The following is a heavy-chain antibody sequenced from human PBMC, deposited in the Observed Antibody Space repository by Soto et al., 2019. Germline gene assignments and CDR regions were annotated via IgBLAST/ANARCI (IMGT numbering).Heavy chain of an antibody. V-gene: IGHV3-33*08. CDR2: IWYNGSNK. J-gene: IGHJ4*02. Sequence: GGSPRLSCAASGFTVCSYAMSGVRQDPGKGLEWVAVIWYNGSNKYYADSVKGRFTISRDNSKNTLYLQMNSLRAEDTAVYYCAGTNRKDTSLLDYWGQGTLVTVSS. CDR3: AGTNRKDTSLLDY. CDR1: GFTVCSYA. D-gene: IGHD2-2*01.